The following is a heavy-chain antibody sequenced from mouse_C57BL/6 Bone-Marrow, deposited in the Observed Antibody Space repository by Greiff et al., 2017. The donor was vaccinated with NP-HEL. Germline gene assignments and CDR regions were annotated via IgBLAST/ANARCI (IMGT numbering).Heavy chain of an antibody. D-gene: IGHD1-1*01. CDR2: IDPSDSYT. CDR1: GYTFTSYW. V-gene: IGHV1-50*01. CDR3: ARANGSSYED. Sequence: VQLQQSGAELVKPGASVKLSCKASGYTFTSYWMQWVKQRPGQGLEWIGEIDPSDSYTNYNQKFKGKATLTVDTSSSTAYMQLSSLTSEDSAVYYCARANGSSYEDWGQGTTLTVSS. J-gene: IGHJ2*01.